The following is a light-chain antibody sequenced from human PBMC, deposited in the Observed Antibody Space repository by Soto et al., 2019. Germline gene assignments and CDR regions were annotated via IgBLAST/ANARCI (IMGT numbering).Light chain of an antibody. CDR1: SSDVGGYNY. V-gene: IGLV2-8*01. Sequence: QSALTQPPSASGSPGQSVTISCTGTSSDVGGYNYVSWYQHHPGKAPKLMIYEVNKRPSGVSDRFSGSKSGNTASLTVSGLQAEDEADYYCRSYAGSNSLGVFGGGTKL. CDR3: RSYAGSNSLGV. CDR2: EVN. J-gene: IGLJ2*01.